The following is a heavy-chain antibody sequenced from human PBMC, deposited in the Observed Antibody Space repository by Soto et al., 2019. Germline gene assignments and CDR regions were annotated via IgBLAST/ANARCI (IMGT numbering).Heavy chain of an antibody. CDR2: IYYSGST. CDR1: GGSISSYY. CDR3: ARLQFWELIYFDY. D-gene: IGHD3-3*01. V-gene: IGHV4-59*08. Sequence: SETLSLTCTVSGGSISSYYWSWIRQPPGKGLKWIGYIYYSGSTNYNPSLKSRVTISVDTSKNQFSLKLSSVTAADTAVYYCARLQFWELIYFDYRGQGTLVTVSS. J-gene: IGHJ4*02.